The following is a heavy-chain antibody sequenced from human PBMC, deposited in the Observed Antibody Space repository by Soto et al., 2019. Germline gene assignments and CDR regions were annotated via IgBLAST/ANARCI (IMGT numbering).Heavy chain of an antibody. CDR3: TRDNPLPHYSGLGKFNYGMDV. CDR2: IYYSGST. Sequence: SETLSLTCTVSGGSISSGGYYWRWIRPHPGKGLEWIGYIYYSGSTYYNPSLKSRVSIAVDRSKNHCSLNLSSVTAAATAVYYCTRDNPLPHYSGLGKFNYGMDVWGQGTTVTVSS. V-gene: IGHV4-31*03. J-gene: IGHJ6*02. CDR1: GGSISSGGYY. D-gene: IGHD3-10*01.